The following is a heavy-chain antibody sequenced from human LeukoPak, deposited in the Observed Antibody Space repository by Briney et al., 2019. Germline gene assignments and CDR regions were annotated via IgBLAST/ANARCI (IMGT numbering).Heavy chain of an antibody. V-gene: IGHV1-2*06. Sequence: ASVKVSCKASGYSFSDYSVHWVRQAPGQGLEWMGRINSNSGATSYAQNFQGRVTMTRDTSISTAYMELSGLTSDDTAVYYCGRGRSGSGYLYYFDYWGQGNLVSVSS. CDR2: INSNSGAT. J-gene: IGHJ4*02. CDR1: GYSFSDYS. CDR3: GRGRSGSGYLYYFDY. D-gene: IGHD3-10*01.